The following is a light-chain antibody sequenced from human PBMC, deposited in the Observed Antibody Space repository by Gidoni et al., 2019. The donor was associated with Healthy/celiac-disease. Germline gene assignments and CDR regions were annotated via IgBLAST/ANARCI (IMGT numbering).Light chain of an antibody. Sequence: DNVMTQSPASLAVSLGERATINGKSSQSVLYSSNNKNYLAWYQQKPGQPPKQLIYWASTRESGVPDRFSGSGSGTDFSLTISSLQAEDVAVYYCQQYYSTPPLAFGQGTRLEIK. CDR3: QQYYSTPPLA. J-gene: IGKJ5*01. CDR1: QSVLYSSNNKNY. V-gene: IGKV4-1*01. CDR2: WAS.